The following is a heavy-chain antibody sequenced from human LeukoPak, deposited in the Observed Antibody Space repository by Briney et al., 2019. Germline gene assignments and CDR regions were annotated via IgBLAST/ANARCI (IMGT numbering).Heavy chain of an antibody. CDR3: ARGIYNFDY. D-gene: IGHD5-24*01. J-gene: IGHJ4*02. V-gene: IGHV3-48*01. CDR2: ISSGSSTI. Sequence: GGSLRLSCAASGFTFSTYNMNWVRQAPGKGLEWVSYISSGSSTIYYADSVKGRFTISRDNAKNSLYLQMNSLRAEDTAVYYCARGIYNFDYWGQGTLVTVSS. CDR1: GFTFSTYN.